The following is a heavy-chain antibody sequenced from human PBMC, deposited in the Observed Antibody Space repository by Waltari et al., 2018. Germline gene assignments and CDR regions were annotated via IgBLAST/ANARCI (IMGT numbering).Heavy chain of an antibody. Sequence: QVQLQESGPGLVKPSETLSLTCAVSGYSISSGYYWGWIRQPPGKGLEWIGSIYHSGSTYYNPSLKSRVTISVDTSKNQFSLKLSSVTVADTAVYYCARVYYGSGRRGAFDIWGQGTMVTVSS. V-gene: IGHV4-38-2*01. J-gene: IGHJ3*02. CDR2: IYHSGST. D-gene: IGHD3-10*01. CDR1: GYSISSGYY. CDR3: ARVYYGSGRRGAFDI.